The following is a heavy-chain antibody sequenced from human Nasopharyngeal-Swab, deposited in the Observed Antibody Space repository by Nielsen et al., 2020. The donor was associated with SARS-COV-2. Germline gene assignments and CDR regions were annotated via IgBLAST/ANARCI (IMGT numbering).Heavy chain of an antibody. V-gene: IGHV1-46*01. CDR2: INPSGGST. J-gene: IGHJ5*02. Sequence: WVRQAPGQGLEWMGIINPSGGSTSYAQKFQGRVTMTRDTSTSTVYMELSNLRSEDTAVYYCARVLAAAGYNWFDPWGQGTLVTVSS. CDR3: ARVLAAAGYNWFDP. D-gene: IGHD6-13*01.